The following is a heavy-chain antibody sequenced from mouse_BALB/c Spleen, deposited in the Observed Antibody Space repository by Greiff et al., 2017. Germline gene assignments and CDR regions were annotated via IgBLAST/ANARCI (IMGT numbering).Heavy chain of an antibody. CDR1: GYTFTSYW. V-gene: IGHV1-7*01. CDR2: INPSTGYT. CDR3: TLYGNYFYAMDY. J-gene: IGHJ4*01. Sequence: QVQLQQSGAELAKPGASVKMSCKASGYTFTSYWMLWVKQRPGQGLEWIGYINPSTGYTEYNQKFKDKATLTADKSSSTAYMQLSSLTSEDSAVYYCTLYGNYFYAMDYWGQGTSVTVSS. D-gene: IGHD2-1*01.